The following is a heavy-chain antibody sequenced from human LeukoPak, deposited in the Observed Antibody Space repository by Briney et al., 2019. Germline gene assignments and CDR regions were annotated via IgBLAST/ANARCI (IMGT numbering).Heavy chain of an antibody. CDR2: ISMSSNYI. D-gene: IGHD3-16*01. CDR1: GFTFISYT. V-gene: IGHV3-21*04. J-gene: IGHJ3*02. Sequence: GGSLRLSCAASGFTFISYTMNWVRQAPGKGLEWVSSISMSSNYIYYADSVKGRFTISRDNAQNSLYLQMNSLRADDTAVYYCARDLSWGAFIWGQGTMVTVSS. CDR3: ARDLSWGAFI.